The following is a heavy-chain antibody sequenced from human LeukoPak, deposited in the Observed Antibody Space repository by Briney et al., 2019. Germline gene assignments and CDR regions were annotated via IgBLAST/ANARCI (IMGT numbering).Heavy chain of an antibody. Sequence: GASVKVSCKVSGYTLTELSMHWVRQAPGKGLEWMGGFDPEDGETIYAQKFQGRVTMTEDTSTDTAYMELSSLRSEDTAVYYCATERGDNWNDYDAFDIWGQGTMVTVSS. J-gene: IGHJ3*02. D-gene: IGHD1-1*01. CDR1: GYTLTELS. CDR3: ATERGDNWNDYDAFDI. CDR2: FDPEDGET. V-gene: IGHV1-24*01.